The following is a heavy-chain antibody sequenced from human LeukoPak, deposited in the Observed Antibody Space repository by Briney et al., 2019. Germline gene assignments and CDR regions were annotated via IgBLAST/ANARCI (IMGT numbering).Heavy chain of an antibody. D-gene: IGHD3-10*01. CDR3: ATSLDGSGSYYGELDY. V-gene: IGHV1-24*01. Sequence: ASVKVSCKVSGYTLTELSMHWVRQAPGKGLEWMGGFDPEDGETIYAQKFQGRVTMTEDTSTDTAYMELSSLRSEDTAVYYCATSLDGSGSYYGELDYWGQGTLVTVSS. CDR2: FDPEDGET. CDR1: GYTLTELS. J-gene: IGHJ4*02.